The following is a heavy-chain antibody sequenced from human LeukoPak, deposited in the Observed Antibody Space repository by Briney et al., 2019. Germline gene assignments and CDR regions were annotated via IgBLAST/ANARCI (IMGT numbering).Heavy chain of an antibody. V-gene: IGHV4-39*07. Sequence: SETLSLTCTVSGGSISSSSYYWGWIRQPPGKGLEWIGSIYYSGSTYYNPSLKSRVTISVDTSKNQFSLKLSSVTAADTAVYYCARVLWTRWYNWFDPWGQGTLVTVSS. J-gene: IGHJ5*02. CDR2: IYYSGST. D-gene: IGHD2-21*01. CDR1: GGSISSSSYY. CDR3: ARVLWTRWYNWFDP.